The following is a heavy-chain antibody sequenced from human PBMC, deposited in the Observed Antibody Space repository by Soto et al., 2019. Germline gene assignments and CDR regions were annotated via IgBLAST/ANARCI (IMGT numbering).Heavy chain of an antibody. CDR2: IYHSGST. CDR1: SGSISSSNW. J-gene: IGHJ4*02. D-gene: IGHD5-12*01. Sequence: QVQLQESGPGLVKPSGTLSLTCAVSSGSISSSNWWSWVRQPPGKGLEWIGEIYHSGSTNYNPSLKSRVTISVDKSKNQFSLKLSSVTAADTAVYYCARDVLARDGYNYYHYWGQGTLVTVSS. CDR3: ARDVLARDGYNYYHY. V-gene: IGHV4-4*02.